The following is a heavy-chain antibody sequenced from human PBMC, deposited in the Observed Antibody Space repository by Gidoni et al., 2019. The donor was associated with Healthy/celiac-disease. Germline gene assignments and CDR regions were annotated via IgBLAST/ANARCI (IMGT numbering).Heavy chain of an antibody. V-gene: IGHV3-15*01. CDR3: TTYFTIFGVVPPGDYYGMDV. CDR1: GFTFSNAC. CDR2: IKSKTDGGTT. Sequence: EVQLVESGGGLVKPGGSLRLSCAASGFTFSNACISWVRQAPGKGLEWVGRIKSKTDGGTTDYAAPVKGRFTISRDDSKNTLYLQMNSLKTEDTAVYYCTTYFTIFGVVPPGDYYGMDVWGQGTTVTVSS. D-gene: IGHD3-3*01. J-gene: IGHJ6*02.